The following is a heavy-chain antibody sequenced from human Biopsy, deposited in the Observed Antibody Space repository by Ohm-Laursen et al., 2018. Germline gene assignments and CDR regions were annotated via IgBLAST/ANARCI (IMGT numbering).Heavy chain of an antibody. D-gene: IGHD2-15*01. V-gene: IGHV1-69*06. Sequence: SSVYVSRKLSGGTLSKYAINWVRQAPGQGLEWMGGIIPIFDTANYAQKFQDRVTITADKSTFTAYMELSSLRSEATAVYYCASDLLGQKGYCGGRSCQIAYWGQETLVTVSS. CDR3: ASDLLGQKGYCGGRSCQIAY. CDR2: IIPIFDTA. CDR1: GGTLSKYA. J-gene: IGHJ4*02.